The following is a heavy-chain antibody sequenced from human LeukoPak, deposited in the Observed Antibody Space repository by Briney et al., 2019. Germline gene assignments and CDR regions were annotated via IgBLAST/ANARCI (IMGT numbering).Heavy chain of an antibody. CDR3: ARGVDTAMVTAVDY. CDR1: GGSISSSSYY. J-gene: IGHJ4*02. V-gene: IGHV4-61*01. D-gene: IGHD5-18*01. Sequence: SETLSLTCTVSGGSISSSSYYWSWIRQPPGKGLEWIGYIYYSGSTNYNPSLKSRVTISVDTSKNQFSLKLSSVTAADTAVYYCARGVDTAMVTAVDYWGQGTLVTVSS. CDR2: IYYSGST.